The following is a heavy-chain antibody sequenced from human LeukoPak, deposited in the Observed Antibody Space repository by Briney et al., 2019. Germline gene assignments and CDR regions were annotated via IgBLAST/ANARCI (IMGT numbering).Heavy chain of an antibody. D-gene: IGHD2-15*01. CDR1: GYTFTSYD. J-gene: IGHJ4*02. CDR2: MNPNSGNT. Sequence: ASVKVPCKASGYTFTSYDINWVRQATGQGLEWMGWMNPNSGNTGYAQKFQGRVTMTRNTSISTAYMELSSLRSEDTAVYYCARGYCSGGSCYELYFYFDYWGQGTLVTVSS. V-gene: IGHV1-8*01. CDR3: ARGYCSGGSCYELYFYFDY.